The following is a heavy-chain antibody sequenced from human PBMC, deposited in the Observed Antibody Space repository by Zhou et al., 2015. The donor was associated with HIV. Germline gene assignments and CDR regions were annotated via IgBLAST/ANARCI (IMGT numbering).Heavy chain of an antibody. CDR2: IIPIFGTA. D-gene: IGHD3-10*01. J-gene: IGHJ6*03. Sequence: QVQLVQSGAEVKKPGSSVKVSCKASGGTFSSYAISWVRQAPGQGLEWMGGIIPIFGTANYAQKFQGRVTITADESTSTAYMELSSLRSEDTAVYYCARMVDGSGCYYKTPPFAQYYYYYYYMDVWGKGTTVTVSS. CDR1: GGTFSSYA. CDR3: ARMVDGSGCYYKTPPFAQYYYYYYYMDV. V-gene: IGHV1-69*01.